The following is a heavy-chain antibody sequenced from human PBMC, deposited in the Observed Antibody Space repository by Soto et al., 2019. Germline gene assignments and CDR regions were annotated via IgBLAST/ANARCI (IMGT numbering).Heavy chain of an antibody. CDR2: IYDSGSS. Sequence: QVHLEESGPGLVKPSQTLSLTCTVSGASISSGDYFWSWIRQSPGKGLEWIGYIYDSGSSYYNPSLKSRVPMSVDTSKNQFSLKVSSVTAADTAVYYCAREKGYISGPKNFDYWGQGTLVTVSS. V-gene: IGHV4-30-4*01. J-gene: IGHJ4*02. CDR3: AREKGYISGPKNFDY. CDR1: GASISSGDYF. D-gene: IGHD5-12*01.